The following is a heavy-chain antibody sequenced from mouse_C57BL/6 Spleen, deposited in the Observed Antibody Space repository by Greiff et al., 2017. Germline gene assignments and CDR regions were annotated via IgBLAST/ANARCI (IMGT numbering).Heavy chain of an antibody. CDR3: TRGNWDRAMDY. CDR1: GYTFTDYE. Sequence: QVQLQQSGAELVRPGASVTLSCKASGYTFTDYEMHWVKQTPVHGLEWIGAIDPETGGTAYHQKFKGKAILTADKSSSTAYMELRSLTSEDSAVYYCTRGNWDRAMDYWGQGTSVTVSS. V-gene: IGHV1-15*01. D-gene: IGHD4-1*01. J-gene: IGHJ4*01. CDR2: IDPETGGT.